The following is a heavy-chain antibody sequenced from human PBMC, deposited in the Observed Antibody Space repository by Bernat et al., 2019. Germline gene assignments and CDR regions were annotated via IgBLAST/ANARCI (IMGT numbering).Heavy chain of an antibody. D-gene: IGHD3-3*01. V-gene: IGHV3-23*04. CDR1: GFTFSNYA. CDR2: LGADGST. Sequence: EVQLVESGGGLVQPGGSLRLSCAASGFTFSNYAMSGVRQAPGKGLDWVSSLGADGSTYYADSVKGRFTVSRDNSKNTLYLQMDSLRAEDSAIYYCARHGSEWSRDHWGLGTLVTVSS. CDR3: ARHGSEWSRDH. J-gene: IGHJ4*02.